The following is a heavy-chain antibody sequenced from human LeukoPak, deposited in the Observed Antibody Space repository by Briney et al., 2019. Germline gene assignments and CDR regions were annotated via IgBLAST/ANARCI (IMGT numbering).Heavy chain of an antibody. J-gene: IGHJ5*02. CDR2: FQTSGTT. D-gene: IGHD5-18*01. V-gene: IGHV4-4*07. CDR1: GVSINNYY. Sequence: PSETLSLTCTVSGVSINNYYWSWIRPPAGKGLEWIGRFQTSGTTNYNSSLKSRVTMSIDTSKNQFSLNLTSVTAADTAIYYCARGMGYSYGYSFDAWGQGTLVTVSS. CDR3: ARGMGYSYGYSFDA.